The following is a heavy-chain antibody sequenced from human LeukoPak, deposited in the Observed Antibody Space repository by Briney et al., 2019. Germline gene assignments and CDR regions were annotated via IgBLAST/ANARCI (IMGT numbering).Heavy chain of an antibody. Sequence: GGSLRLSCAASGLTFSSYWMSWVRQAPGKGLEWVANIKQDGSEKYYVDSVKGRFTISRDNAKNSLYLQMNSLRAEDTAVYYCARVGDYVWGSYEFDYWGQGTLVTVSS. CDR3: ARVGDYVWGSYEFDY. CDR1: GLTFSSYW. CDR2: IKQDGSEK. V-gene: IGHV3-7*01. J-gene: IGHJ4*02. D-gene: IGHD3-16*01.